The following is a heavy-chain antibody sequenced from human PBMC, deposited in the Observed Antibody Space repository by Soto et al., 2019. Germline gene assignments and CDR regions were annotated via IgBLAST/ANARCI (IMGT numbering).Heavy chain of an antibody. CDR2: ISSSSSYI. J-gene: IGHJ4*02. V-gene: IGHV3-21*01. CDR1: GFTFSSYS. D-gene: IGHD6-19*01. CDR3: AREGAVAGGPYYLDY. Sequence: GGSLRLSCAASGFTFSSYSMNWVRQAPGKGLEWVSSISSSSSYIYYADSVKGRFTISRDNAKNSLYLQMNSLRAEDTAVYYCAREGAVAGGPYYLDYWGQGTLVTVSS.